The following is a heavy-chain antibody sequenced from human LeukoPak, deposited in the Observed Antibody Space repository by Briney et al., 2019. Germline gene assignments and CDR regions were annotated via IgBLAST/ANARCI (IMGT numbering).Heavy chain of an antibody. CDR3: AKLGGNFDDF. CDR1: GDSVSSNRAA. V-gene: IGHV6-1*01. J-gene: IGHJ4*02. Sequence: SQTLSLTCAISGDSVSSNRAAWNWIRLSPSRCLEWLGRTYYRSKWYSEYALSVRGRITISPDTSRNQFSLHLSSVTPEDTAVYYCAKLGGNFDDFWGQGTLVTVSS. D-gene: IGHD4-23*01. CDR2: TYYRSKWYS.